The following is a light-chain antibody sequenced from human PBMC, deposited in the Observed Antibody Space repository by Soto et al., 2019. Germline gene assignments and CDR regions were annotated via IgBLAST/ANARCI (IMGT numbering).Light chain of an antibody. J-gene: IGLJ3*02. Sequence: QSVLTQPPSVSGAPGQRVTISCTGSNCNIGAGYDVHWYQQLPGTAPKLLIYANSNRPSGVPDRFSGSKSGTSASLAITGLQAEDEADYYCQSYDRSLSAPVFGGGTKLTVL. CDR2: ANS. V-gene: IGLV1-40*01. CDR1: NCNIGAGYD. CDR3: QSYDRSLSAPV.